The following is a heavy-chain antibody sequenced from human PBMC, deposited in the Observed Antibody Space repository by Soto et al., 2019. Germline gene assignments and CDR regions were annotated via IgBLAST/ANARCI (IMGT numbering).Heavy chain of an antibody. CDR1: GFTFSSYA. CDR3: AKFYYGDYSYYSYGMDV. V-gene: IGHV3-23*01. CDR2: ISGSGDSA. D-gene: IGHD4-17*01. Sequence: EVQVLESGGGLVQPGGSLRLSCAASGFTFSSYAMSWVRQAPGKGLEWVSAISGSGDSARYADSVQGRFTISSDTSKHTLYLQRNSLRAEDTAVYYCAKFYYGDYSYYSYGMDVWGQGTTVTVSS. J-gene: IGHJ6*02.